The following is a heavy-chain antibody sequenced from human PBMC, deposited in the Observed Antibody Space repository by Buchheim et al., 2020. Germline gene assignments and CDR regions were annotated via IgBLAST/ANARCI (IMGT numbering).Heavy chain of an antibody. CDR2: INHSGST. CDR3: ARGRLRTKLKNWFDP. CDR1: GGSFSGYY. Sequence: QVQLQQWGAGLLKPSETLSLTCAVYGGSFSGYYWSWIRQPLGKGLEWIGEINHSGSTNYNPSLKSRVTISVDTSKNQFSLKLSSVTAADTAVYYCARGRLRTKLKNWFDPWGQGTL. V-gene: IGHV4-34*01. D-gene: IGHD4-17*01. J-gene: IGHJ5*02.